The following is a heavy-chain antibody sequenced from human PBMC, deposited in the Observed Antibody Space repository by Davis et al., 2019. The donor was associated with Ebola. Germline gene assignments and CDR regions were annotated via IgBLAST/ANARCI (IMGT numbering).Heavy chain of an antibody. V-gene: IGHV1-2*04. CDR2: INPNSGGT. Sequence: ASVKVSCKASGYTFTGYYMHWVRQAPGQGLEWMGWINPNSGGTNYAQKFQGWVTMTRDTSISTAYMELSRLRAEDTALYYCAKGLLGGATAGFDPWGQGTLVTVSS. CDR1: GYTFTGYY. D-gene: IGHD1-26*01. J-gene: IGHJ5*02. CDR3: AKGLLGGATAGFDP.